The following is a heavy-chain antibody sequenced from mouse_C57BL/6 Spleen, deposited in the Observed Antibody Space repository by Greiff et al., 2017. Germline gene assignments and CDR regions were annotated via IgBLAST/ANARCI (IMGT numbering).Heavy chain of an antibody. J-gene: IGHJ2*01. CDR3: ARGSGNYPFDY. D-gene: IGHD2-1*01. Sequence: EVQLQQSGPELVKPGASVKIPCKASGYTFTDYNMDWVKQSHGKSLEWIGDINPNNGGTIYNQKFKGKATLTVDKPSSTAYMELRSLTSEDTAVYYCARGSGNYPFDYWGQGTTLTVSS. CDR2: INPNNGGT. CDR1: GYTFTDYN. V-gene: IGHV1-18*01.